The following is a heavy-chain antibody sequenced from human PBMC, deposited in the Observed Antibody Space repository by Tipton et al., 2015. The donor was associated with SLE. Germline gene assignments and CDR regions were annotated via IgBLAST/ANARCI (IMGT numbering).Heavy chain of an antibody. CDR3: ARHEAYSGSSPFDI. J-gene: IGHJ3*02. D-gene: IGHD1-26*01. CDR2: FSYSGSP. Sequence: TLSLTCSVSGVSITNSYWSWIRQPPGKGLEWIGYFSYSGSPNYNPSLKSRVTISVDTSKNKFSLKLTSVTAADTAVYYCARHEAYSGSSPFDIWGHGTMVTVSS. CDR1: GVSITNSY. V-gene: IGHV4-59*08.